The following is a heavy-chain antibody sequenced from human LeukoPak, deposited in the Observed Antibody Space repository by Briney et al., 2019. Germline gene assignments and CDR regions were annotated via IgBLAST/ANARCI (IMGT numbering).Heavy chain of an antibody. J-gene: IGHJ4*02. CDR3: ARERCSGGSCYLGGVLRGYFDS. Sequence: SETLSLTCTVSGDSISSYYWSWIREPPGKGLEWIGYIYYSGSTNYNPSLKGRVTISVDTSKNQFSLKLSSVTAADTAVYYCARERCSGGSCYLGGVLRGYFDSWGQGTLVTVSS. V-gene: IGHV4-59*01. CDR1: GDSISSYY. D-gene: IGHD2-15*01. CDR2: IYYSGST.